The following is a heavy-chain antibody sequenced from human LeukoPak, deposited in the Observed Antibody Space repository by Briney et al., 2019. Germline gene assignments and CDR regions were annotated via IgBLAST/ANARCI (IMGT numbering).Heavy chain of an antibody. Sequence: GGSLRLSCLASGFTFRDFYMSWIRQAPGKGLEWVSYISGSGSAIYYADSVKGRFTISRDNAKNSLYLQMHSLRAEDTAVYYCARGGYDFWSGYYQFDYWGQGTLVTVSS. CDR3: ARGGYDFWSGYYQFDY. CDR1: GFTFRDFY. CDR2: ISGSGSAI. V-gene: IGHV3-11*04. D-gene: IGHD3-3*01. J-gene: IGHJ4*02.